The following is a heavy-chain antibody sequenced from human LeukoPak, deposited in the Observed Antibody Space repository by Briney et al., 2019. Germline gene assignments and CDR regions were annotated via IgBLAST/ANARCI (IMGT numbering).Heavy chain of an antibody. CDR2: IRFDGSDT. CDR1: FSINTYG. Sequence: QAGGSLRLSCTPSFSINTYGMHWVRQAPGRGLDWVAFIRFDGSDTNYTESVKGRFTISRDNSKNTLYLQMNTLRPEDTAVYYCSKGDEVDYWGQGTLVTVSS. V-gene: IGHV3-30*02. CDR3: SKGDEVDY. J-gene: IGHJ4*02.